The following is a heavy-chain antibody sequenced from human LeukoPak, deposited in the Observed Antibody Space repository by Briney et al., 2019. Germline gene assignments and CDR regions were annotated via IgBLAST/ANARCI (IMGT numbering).Heavy chain of an antibody. CDR3: ARDPSNTSGWYQYFDA. Sequence: ASVRVSCKAAGYTFTHHGIAWIRQPPGQGLEWLGWISCYNGDTIYAQKFQGRVTLTTEKSTSTVYMELRSLTSDDTAVYYCARDPSNTSGWYQYFDAWGRGTLVSVSS. CDR1: GYTFTHHG. CDR2: ISCYNGDT. D-gene: IGHD6-19*01. V-gene: IGHV1-18*01. J-gene: IGHJ2*01.